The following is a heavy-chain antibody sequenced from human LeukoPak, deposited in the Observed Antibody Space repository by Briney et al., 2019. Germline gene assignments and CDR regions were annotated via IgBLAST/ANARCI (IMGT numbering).Heavy chain of an antibody. CDR2: MNPNSGNT. CDR3: ARGNDGYNGPRVDY. CDR1: GYTFTSYD. Sequence: ASVKVSCKASGYTFTSYDINWVRQATGQGLEWMGWMNPNSGNTGYAQKFQGRVTITRNTSISTAYMELSSLRSEDTAVYYCARGNDGYNGPRVDYWGQGTLVTVSS. D-gene: IGHD5-24*01. V-gene: IGHV1-8*03. J-gene: IGHJ4*02.